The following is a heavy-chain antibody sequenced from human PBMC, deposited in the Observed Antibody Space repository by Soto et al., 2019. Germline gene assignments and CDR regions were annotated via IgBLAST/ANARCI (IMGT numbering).Heavy chain of an antibody. V-gene: IGHV3-30-3*01. CDR2: ISYDGGNK. CDR1: GFAFSNYA. Sequence: GGSLRLSCAASGFAFSNYAMHWVRQAPGKGLEWVAVISYDGGNKYYADSVKGRFTISRDSSKNTLYLQMNNLRPDDTALYFCARDRVPFTSGWALYRGLGTLVTVSS. CDR3: ARDRVPFTSGWALY. J-gene: IGHJ4*02. D-gene: IGHD6-19*01.